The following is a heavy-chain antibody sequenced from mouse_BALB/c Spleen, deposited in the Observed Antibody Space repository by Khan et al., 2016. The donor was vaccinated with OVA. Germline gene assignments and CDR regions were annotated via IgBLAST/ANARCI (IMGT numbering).Heavy chain of an antibody. V-gene: IGHV2-6-1*01. D-gene: IGHD2-10*01. CDR2: IWSDGST. Sequence: VELVESGPGLVAPSQSLSITCTISGFSLTNYGVHWVRQPPGKGLEWLVVIWSDGSTTYNSALKSRLTINKDNSKSQVFLKMNSLQTDDTAMYFCARQPYYHYNVMDYWGQGTLVTVSS. J-gene: IGHJ4*01. CDR1: GFSLTNYG. CDR3: ARQPYYHYNVMDY.